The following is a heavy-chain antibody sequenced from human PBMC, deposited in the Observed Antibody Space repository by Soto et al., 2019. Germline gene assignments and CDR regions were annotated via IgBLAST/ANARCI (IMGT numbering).Heavy chain of an antibody. V-gene: IGHV4-39*01. CDR2: IYYSGST. CDR1: GVSISSYF. Sequence: SETLSLTCTVSGVSISSYFWAWIRQPPGKGLEWIGSIYYSGSTYHNPSLKSRVTISVDRSNNQFSLKLTSVTAADTAVYYCARHFSVDHFDYWGQGALVTVSS. D-gene: IGHD3-9*01. CDR3: ARHFSVDHFDY. J-gene: IGHJ4*02.